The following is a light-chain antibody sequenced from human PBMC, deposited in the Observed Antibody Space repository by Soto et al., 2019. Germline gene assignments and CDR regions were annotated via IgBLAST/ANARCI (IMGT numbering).Light chain of an antibody. CDR3: LQDYNYPRT. Sequence: AIQMTQSPSSLSASVGDRVTITCRASQGIRNYLGWYQQRPGKAPKLLIYATSNLQSGVPSRFSGSGSGTDFTLTISSLQPEDFATYYCLQDYNYPRTFGQGTKVEIK. V-gene: IGKV1-6*01. CDR2: ATS. CDR1: QGIRNY. J-gene: IGKJ1*01.